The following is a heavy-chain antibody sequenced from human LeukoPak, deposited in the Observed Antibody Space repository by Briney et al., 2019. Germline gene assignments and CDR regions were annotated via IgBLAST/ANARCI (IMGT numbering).Heavy chain of an antibody. CDR2: ISSSSSYI. Sequence: GGSLRLSCAASGFTFGSYSMNWVRQAPGKGLEWVSSISSSSSYIYYADSVKGRFTISRDNAKNSLYLQMNSLRAEDTAVYYCARAEGSAATSLLDYWGQGTLVTVSS. D-gene: IGHD2-15*01. J-gene: IGHJ4*02. V-gene: IGHV3-21*01. CDR3: ARAEGSAATSLLDY. CDR1: GFTFGSYS.